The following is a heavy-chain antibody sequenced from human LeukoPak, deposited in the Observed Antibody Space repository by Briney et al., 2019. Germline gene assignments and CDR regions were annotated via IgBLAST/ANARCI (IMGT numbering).Heavy chain of an antibody. Sequence: PGGSLRLSCAASGFTFSSYGMHWVRQAPGKGLEWVAVISYDGSNKYYADSVKGRFTISRDNSKNTLYLQMNSLRAEDTAVYHCAKDYDSSGYYYLDYWGQGTLVTVSS. CDR1: GFTFSSYG. CDR2: ISYDGSNK. D-gene: IGHD3-22*01. V-gene: IGHV3-30*18. J-gene: IGHJ4*02. CDR3: AKDYDSSGYYYLDY.